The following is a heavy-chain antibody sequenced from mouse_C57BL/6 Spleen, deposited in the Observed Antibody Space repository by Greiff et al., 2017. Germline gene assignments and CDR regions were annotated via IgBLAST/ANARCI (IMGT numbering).Heavy chain of an antibody. V-gene: IGHV3-6*01. D-gene: IGHD1-1*01. CDR1: GYSITSGYY. J-gene: IGHJ2*01. CDR2: ISYDGSN. CDR3: ARDPVVAREVRYFDY. Sequence: EVQLVESGPGLVKPSQSLSLTCSVTGYSITSGYYWNWIRQFPGNKLEWMGYISYDGSNNYNPSLKNRISITRDTSKNQFFLKLNSVTTEDTATYYGARDPVVAREVRYFDYWGQGTTLTVSS.